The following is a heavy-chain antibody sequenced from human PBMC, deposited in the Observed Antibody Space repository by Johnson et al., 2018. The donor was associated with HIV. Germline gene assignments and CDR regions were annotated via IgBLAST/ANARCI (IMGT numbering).Heavy chain of an antibody. CDR2: ISGSGGST. CDR1: GFTFSSYA. J-gene: IGHJ3*02. Sequence: MQLVESGGGLAQPGGSLRLSCAASGFTFSSYAMSWVRQAPGKGLEWVSAISGSGGSTYYADSVKGRCTISRDNSKNTLYLQMNSLRAEDTAVYYCARERDDSSGYYYHDAFDIWGQGTMVTVSS. V-gene: IGHV3-23*04. D-gene: IGHD3-22*01. CDR3: ARERDDSSGYYYHDAFDI.